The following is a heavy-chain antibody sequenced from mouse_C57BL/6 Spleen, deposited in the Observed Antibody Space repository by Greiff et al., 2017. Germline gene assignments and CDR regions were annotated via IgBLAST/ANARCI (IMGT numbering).Heavy chain of an antibody. V-gene: IGHV1-52*01. CDR3: ARWGYGNYVEYFDY. Sequence: QVQLQQPGAELVRPGSSVKLSCKASGYTFTSYWMHWVKQRPIQGLEWIGNIDPSDSETHYNQKFKDKATLTVDKSSSTAYMQLSSLTSEDSAVYYCARWGYGNYVEYFDYWGQGTTLTVSA. D-gene: IGHD2-1*01. J-gene: IGHJ2*01. CDR2: IDPSDSET. CDR1: GYTFTSYW.